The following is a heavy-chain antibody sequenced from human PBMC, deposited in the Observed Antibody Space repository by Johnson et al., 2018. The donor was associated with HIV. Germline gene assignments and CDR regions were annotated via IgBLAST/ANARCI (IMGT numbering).Heavy chain of an antibody. CDR3: ARKQWLEIPSDARDV. CDR1: GFIFRNYW. Sequence: VQVVESGGGLVQPGGSLRLSCAASGFIFRNYWMYWVRQAPGKGLVWVARIYSDGSDTAYADSVKGRFTISRDNAKKTLYLQMSSLRAEDTAIYYCARKQWLEIPSDARDVWGQGTMVTVSS. D-gene: IGHD6-19*01. J-gene: IGHJ3*01. CDR2: IYSDGSDT. V-gene: IGHV3-74*03.